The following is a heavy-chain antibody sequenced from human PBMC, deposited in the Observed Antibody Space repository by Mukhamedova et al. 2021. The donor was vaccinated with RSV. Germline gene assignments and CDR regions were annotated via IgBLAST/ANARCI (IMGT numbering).Heavy chain of an antibody. CDR2: IRYDGTNE. CDR3: TRYCIGGSCSQHGLDV. D-gene: IGHD2-15*01. Sequence: EWVAVIRYDGTNEHYSDSVKGRFTVSRDDSKNMAYLQMNSLKTEDTAVYYCTRYCIGGSCSQHGLDVWGQGTTVTVSS. J-gene: IGHJ6*02. V-gene: IGHV3-33*01.